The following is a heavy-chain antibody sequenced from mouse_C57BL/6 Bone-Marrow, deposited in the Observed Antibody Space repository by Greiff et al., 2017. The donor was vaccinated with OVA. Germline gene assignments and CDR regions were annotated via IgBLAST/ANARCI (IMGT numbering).Heavy chain of an antibody. Sequence: QVQLQQPGAELVKPGASVKMSCKASGYTFTSYWITWVKQRTGQGLEWIGDIYPGSGSTNYNEKFKSKATLTVDTSSSTAYMQLSSLTSEDSAVYYCARRYYGGSYWYFDVWGTGTTVTVSS. D-gene: IGHD1-1*01. CDR1: GYTFTSYW. V-gene: IGHV1-55*01. J-gene: IGHJ1*03. CDR3: ARRYYGGSYWYFDV. CDR2: IYPGSGST.